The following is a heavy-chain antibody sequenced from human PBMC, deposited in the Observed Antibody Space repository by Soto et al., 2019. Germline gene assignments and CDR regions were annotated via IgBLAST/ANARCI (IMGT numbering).Heavy chain of an antibody. CDR1: GGSISSYY. CDR3: ARRYGGNFDY. Sequence: SETLSLTCSVSGGSISSYYCSWFRQPPGKGLEWIGYIYYSGSTNYNPSLKSRVTISVDTSKNQFSLKLSSVTAADTAVYYCARRYGGNFDYWGQGTLVTVSS. J-gene: IGHJ4*02. V-gene: IGHV4-59*01. D-gene: IGHD1-26*01. CDR2: IYYSGST.